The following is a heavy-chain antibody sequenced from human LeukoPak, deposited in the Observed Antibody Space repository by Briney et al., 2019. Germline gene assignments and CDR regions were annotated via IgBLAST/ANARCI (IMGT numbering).Heavy chain of an antibody. J-gene: IGHJ3*02. CDR2: ISSSSSTI. CDR3: ASLTALFYGSGSYYLNDAFDI. Sequence: GGSLRLSCAASGFTFSSYSMNWVRQAPGKGLEWVSYISSSSSTIYYADSVKGRFTISRDNAKNSLYLQMNSLRAEDTAVYYCASLTALFYGSGSYYLNDAFDIWGQGTMVTVSS. D-gene: IGHD3-10*01. V-gene: IGHV3-48*01. CDR1: GFTFSSYS.